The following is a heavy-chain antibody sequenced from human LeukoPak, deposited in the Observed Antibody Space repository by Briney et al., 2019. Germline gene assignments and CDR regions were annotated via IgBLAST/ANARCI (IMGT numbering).Heavy chain of an antibody. CDR1: GFTFDDYA. CDR2: ISWNSGSI. V-gene: IGHV3-9*01. D-gene: IGHD3-22*01. Sequence: GRSLRLSCAASGFTFDDYAIHWVRQAPGKGLEWVSGISWNSGSIGYADSVKGRFTISRDNSKNTLYLQMNSLRAEDTAVYYCAKDSSYYYDSSGYSDWGQGTLVTVSS. J-gene: IGHJ4*02. CDR3: AKDSSYYYDSSGYSD.